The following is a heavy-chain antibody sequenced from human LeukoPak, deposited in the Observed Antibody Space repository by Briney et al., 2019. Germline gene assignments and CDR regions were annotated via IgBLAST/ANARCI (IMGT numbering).Heavy chain of an antibody. J-gene: IGHJ6*03. Sequence: ASVKVSCKASEYTFTGYYMHWVRQAPGQGLEWMGWINPNSGGTNYQGRVTMTRDTSISTAYMELRSLRSDDAAVYYCARDVGERVLLWFGGGGSYYYMDVWGKGTTVTISS. V-gene: IGHV1-2*02. CDR3: ARDVGERVLLWFGGGGSYYYMDV. CDR1: EYTFTGYY. CDR2: INPNSGGT. D-gene: IGHD3-10*01.